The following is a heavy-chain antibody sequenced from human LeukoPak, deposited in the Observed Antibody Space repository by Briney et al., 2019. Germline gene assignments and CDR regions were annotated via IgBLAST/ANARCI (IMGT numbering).Heavy chain of an antibody. CDR3: ARGPPASGATIEMGC. J-gene: IGHJ4*02. V-gene: IGHV1-18*01. Sequence: ASVKVSCKASGYTFTSYGISWVRQAPGQGLEWMGWISAYNGNTNYAQKLQGRVTMTTDTSTSTAYMELRSLRSDDTAVYYCARGPPASGATIEMGCWGQGTLVTVSS. D-gene: IGHD5-12*01. CDR2: ISAYNGNT. CDR1: GYTFTSYG.